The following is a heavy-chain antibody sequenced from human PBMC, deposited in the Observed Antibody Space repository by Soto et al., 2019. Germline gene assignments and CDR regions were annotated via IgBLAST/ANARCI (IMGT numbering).Heavy chain of an antibody. CDR2: IFYSGST. CDR1: GGSISDYY. D-gene: IGHD3-10*01. CDR3: ARGRFGELYTPGAY. Sequence: QVQLQESGPGLVKPSETLSLTCTVSGGSISDYYWSWIRQPPGKGLEWIGYIFYSGSTNYNPSLKSRVTMSVHTSKNQFSLKLNSVTAADTAVYYCARGRFGELYTPGAYWGQGTLVTVSS. J-gene: IGHJ4*02. V-gene: IGHV4-59*01.